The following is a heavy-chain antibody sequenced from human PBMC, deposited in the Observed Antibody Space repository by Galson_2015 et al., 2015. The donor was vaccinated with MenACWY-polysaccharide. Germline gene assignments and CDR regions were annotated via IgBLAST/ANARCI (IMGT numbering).Heavy chain of an antibody. Sequence: SVKVSCKASGYIFTSHNIHWVRQAPGQGLEWMGWINTGTGNTKYSQNFQGRVTFTSDTSATTAYMELSSLRSEDTAVYYCARVDCSSVGFYLIDCLGQGTLVTVSS. V-gene: IGHV1-3*04. D-gene: IGHD2-2*01. CDR3: ARVDCSSVGFYLIDC. CDR2: INTGTGNT. J-gene: IGHJ4*02. CDR1: GYIFTSHN.